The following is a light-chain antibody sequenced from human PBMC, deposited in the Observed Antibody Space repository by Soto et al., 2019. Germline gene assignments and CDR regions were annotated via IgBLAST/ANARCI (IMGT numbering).Light chain of an antibody. CDR1: SSDVGSYNF. CDR2: EVS. J-gene: IGLJ1*01. CDR3: SSFTNTITRYA. Sequence: QSALTQPASVSGSPGQSITISCTGTSSDVGSYNFVSWYQQLPGKAPKLMIYEVSNRPSGVSNRFSGSKSGNTASLTISGLQAEDEADYYCSSFTNTITRYAFGTGTKVTVL. V-gene: IGLV2-14*01.